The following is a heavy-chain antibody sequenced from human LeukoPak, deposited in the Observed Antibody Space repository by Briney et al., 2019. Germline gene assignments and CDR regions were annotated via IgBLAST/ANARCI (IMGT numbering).Heavy chain of an antibody. V-gene: IGHV4-34*01. D-gene: IGHD2-8*01. CDR3: ARQPPYLPFDY. CDR1: GGSFSGYY. J-gene: IGHJ4*02. CDR2: INHSGST. Sequence: SETLSLACAVYGGSFSGYYWGWIHQPPGKGLEWIGEINHSGSTNYNPSLKSRVTISVDTSKNQFSLKLSSVAAADTAVYYCARQPPYLPFDYWGQGTLVTVSS.